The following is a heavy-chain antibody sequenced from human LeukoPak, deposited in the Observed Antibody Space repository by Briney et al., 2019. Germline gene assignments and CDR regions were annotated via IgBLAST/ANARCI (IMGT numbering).Heavy chain of an antibody. CDR2: INPDASDK. CDR1: ELTFSRSW. D-gene: IGHD5-24*01. J-gene: IGHJ4*02. Sequence: RGSLRLSCTASELTFSRSWMAWIRQAPGKGLEWVANINPDASDKYYVDIVKGRFTVSRDNTKNTVSLQMNSLRIDDTAVYYCARVEIREDFDYWGQGVLVTVSS. V-gene: IGHV3-7*01. CDR3: ARVEIREDFDY.